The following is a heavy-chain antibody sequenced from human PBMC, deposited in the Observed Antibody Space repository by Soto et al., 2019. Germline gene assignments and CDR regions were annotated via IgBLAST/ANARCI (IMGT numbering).Heavy chain of an antibody. Sequence: GGSLRLSCAASGFTFSSYSMNWVRQAPGKGLEWVSSISSSSSYIYYADSVKGRFTISRDNAKNSLYLQMNSLRAEDTAVYYCARGGDYDFWSGYSGWFDPWGQGTLVTVSS. V-gene: IGHV3-21*01. CDR2: ISSSSSYI. CDR3: ARGGDYDFWSGYSGWFDP. D-gene: IGHD3-3*01. CDR1: GFTFSSYS. J-gene: IGHJ5*02.